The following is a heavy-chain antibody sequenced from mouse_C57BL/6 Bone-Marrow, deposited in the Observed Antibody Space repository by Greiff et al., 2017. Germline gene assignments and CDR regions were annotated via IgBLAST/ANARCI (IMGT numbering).Heavy chain of an antibody. CDR2: IDPSDSYT. D-gene: IGHD1-1*01. CDR1: GYTFTSYW. V-gene: IGHV1-69*01. J-gene: IGHJ2*01. CDR3: AISTLVATDYFDY. Sequence: VQLQQPGAELVMPGASVKLSCKASGYTFTSYWMHWVKQRPGQGLEWIGEIDPSDSYTNYNQKFEGKTTLTVDTSSSTAYMQLSSLTSEDSAVYYCAISTLVATDYFDYWGQGTTLTVSS.